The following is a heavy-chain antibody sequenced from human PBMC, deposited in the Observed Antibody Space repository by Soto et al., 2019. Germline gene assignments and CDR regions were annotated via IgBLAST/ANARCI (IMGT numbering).Heavy chain of an antibody. CDR3: ARVAFLYSRRAYYDH. V-gene: IGHV3-30-3*01. Sequence: GGSLRLSCDASGFTFSTYALHWVRQAPGKGLEWVAFISYTGANQYYADSVKGRFTVSRDNSKNIASLQMTSLKPEDSAVYYCARVAFLYSRRAYYDHRGPGTLLTV. D-gene: IGHD4-4*01. CDR1: GFTFSTYA. CDR2: ISYTGANQ. J-gene: IGHJ4*02.